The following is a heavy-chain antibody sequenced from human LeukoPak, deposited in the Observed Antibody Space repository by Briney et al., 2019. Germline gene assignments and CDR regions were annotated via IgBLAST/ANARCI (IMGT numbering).Heavy chain of an antibody. V-gene: IGHV2-5*02. CDR2: IYWDDDK. D-gene: IGHD5-24*01. Sequence: CGPTLVNPTQTLTLTCTFSGFSLSTSGVGVGWIRQPPGKALEWLALIYWDDDKRYSPSLKSRLTVTKDTSKNQVVLTMTNMDPVDTATYYCAHRRDGYNSQLRSYYFDYWGQGTLVTVSS. CDR1: GFSLSTSGVG. J-gene: IGHJ4*02. CDR3: AHRRDGYNSQLRSYYFDY.